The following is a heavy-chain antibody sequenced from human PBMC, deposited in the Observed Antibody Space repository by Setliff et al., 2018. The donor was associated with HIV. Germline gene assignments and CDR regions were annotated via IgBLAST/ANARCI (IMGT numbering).Heavy chain of an antibody. CDR3: TTWDKGSVWFGELLVSPDVFDI. J-gene: IGHJ3*02. D-gene: IGHD3-10*01. CDR2: IKSKIDGGTT. Sequence: SWVRQAPGKGLEWVGRIKSKIDGGTTDSAPPVKGRFTISRDDSKNTLYLQMNSLKIEDTAVYYCTTWDKGSVWFGELLVSPDVFDIWGQGTLVTVSS. V-gene: IGHV3-15*01.